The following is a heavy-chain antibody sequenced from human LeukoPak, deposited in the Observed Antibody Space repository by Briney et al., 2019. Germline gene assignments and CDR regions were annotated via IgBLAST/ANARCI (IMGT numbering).Heavy chain of an antibody. D-gene: IGHD3-3*01. V-gene: IGHV4-59*11. J-gene: IGHJ6*03. CDR2: IYYSGST. Sequence: PSETLSLTCTVSGGSISSHYWSWIRQPPGKGLEWIGYIYYSGSTNYNPSLKSRVTISVDTSKNQFSLKLSSVTAADTAVYYCARGRNDFWSGYFPEGLGYYYYYYMDVWGKGTTVTVSS. CDR3: ARGRNDFWSGYFPEGLGYYYYYYMDV. CDR1: GGSISSHY.